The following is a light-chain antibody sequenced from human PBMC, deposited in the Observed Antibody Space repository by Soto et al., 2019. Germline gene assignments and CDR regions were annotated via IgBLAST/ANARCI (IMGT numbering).Light chain of an antibody. Sequence: QSVLTQPASVSASPGQSITISCTGTSSDVGAYNFVSWYQQHPGKVPKLMIYEVSNRPSGVSNRFSGSKSGKTASLTISGLQADDEADYYCYSYTTTNTWVFGGGTKLTVL. J-gene: IGLJ3*02. CDR3: YSYTTTNTWV. CDR1: SSDVGAYNF. CDR2: EVS. V-gene: IGLV2-14*01.